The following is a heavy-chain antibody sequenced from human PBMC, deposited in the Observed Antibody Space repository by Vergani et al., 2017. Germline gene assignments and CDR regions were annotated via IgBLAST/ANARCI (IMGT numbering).Heavy chain of an antibody. CDR2: LDPRGGPP. Sequence: QVQLVQSGAAVKKPGASVKLSCKSSGYIFNSYYIHWVRQAPGQGLEWMGLLDPRGGPPTYAEKFEGRVTLTSDTSTSTFYMELRSLRSDDTAVYYCAREQAIATSFDYWGQGTLVTVSS. D-gene: IGHD5-24*01. CDR1: GYIFNSYY. CDR3: AREQAIATSFDY. V-gene: IGHV1-46*02. J-gene: IGHJ4*02.